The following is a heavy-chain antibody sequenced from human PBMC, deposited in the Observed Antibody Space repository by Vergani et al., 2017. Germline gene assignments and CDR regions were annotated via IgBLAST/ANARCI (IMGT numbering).Heavy chain of an antibody. CDR2: IRYDGTKR. CDR1: GFTFRIYG. Sequence: VQVVETGGGLVQPGGSLRLSCIASGFTFRIYGMHWVRQAPGKGLEWVAFIRYDGTKRFYGDSVKGRFTISRDNSQTTVFLQMTNVRAEDTAVYFCARDGAGTIDFDYWGPGILVTVSS. J-gene: IGHJ4*02. V-gene: IGHV3-30*02. CDR3: ARDGAGTIDFDY. D-gene: IGHD1-26*01.